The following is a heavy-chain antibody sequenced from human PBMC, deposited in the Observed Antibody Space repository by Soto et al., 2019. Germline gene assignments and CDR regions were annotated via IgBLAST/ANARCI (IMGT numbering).Heavy chain of an antibody. Sequence: ASVKVSCKASGYTFTSYGISWVRQAPGQGLEWMGWISAYNGNTNYAQKLQGRVTMTTDTSTSTAYMELRSLRSDDTAVYYCARDGVMGSYNWNYVHFQHWGQGTLVTVSS. D-gene: IGHD1-7*01. V-gene: IGHV1-18*01. J-gene: IGHJ1*01. CDR1: GYTFTSYG. CDR3: ARDGVMGSYNWNYVHFQH. CDR2: ISAYNGNT.